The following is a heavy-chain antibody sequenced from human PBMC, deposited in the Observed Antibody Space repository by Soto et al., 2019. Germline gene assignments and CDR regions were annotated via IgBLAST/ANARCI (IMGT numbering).Heavy chain of an antibody. D-gene: IGHD3-10*01. CDR1: GFTFSSYA. J-gene: IGHJ4*02. CDR2: ISYDGSNK. Sequence: PGGSLRLSCAASGFTFSSYAMHWVRQAPGKGLEWVAVISYDGSNKYYADSVKGRFTISRDNSKNTLYLQMNSLRAEDTAVYYCARGPLKTGLWFGELCFDYWGQGTLVTVSS. V-gene: IGHV3-30-3*01. CDR3: ARGPLKTGLWFGELCFDY.